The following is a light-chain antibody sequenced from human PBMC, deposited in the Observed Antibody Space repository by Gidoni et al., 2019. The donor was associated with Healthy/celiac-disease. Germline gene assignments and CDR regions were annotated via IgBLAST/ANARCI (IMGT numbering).Light chain of an antibody. CDR1: QGISSW. V-gene: IGKV1-12*01. J-gene: IGKJ4*01. CDR2: AAS. Sequence: DIQMTQSPSSVSASVGDRVTITCRSSQGISSWLDWYQQKPGKAPKLLIYAASTLQSGVPSRFSGSGSGTDFTLTISSLQPEDFATYYCQQANSFLGLTFGGGTKVEIK. CDR3: QQANSFLGLT.